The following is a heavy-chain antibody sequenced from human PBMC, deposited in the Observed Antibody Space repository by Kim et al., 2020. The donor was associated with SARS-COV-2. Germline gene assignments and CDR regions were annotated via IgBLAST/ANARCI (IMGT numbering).Heavy chain of an antibody. V-gene: IGHV4-4*07. Sequence: SETLSLTCTVSGGSISSYYWSWIRQPAGKGLEWIGRIYTSGSTNYNPSLKSRVTMSVDTSKNQFSLKLSSVTAADTAVYYCARDYPLGFSSVNWFDPWGQGTLVTVSS. CDR1: GGSISSYY. CDR2: IYTSGST. J-gene: IGHJ5*02. CDR3: ARDYPLGFSSVNWFDP. D-gene: IGHD3-3*01.